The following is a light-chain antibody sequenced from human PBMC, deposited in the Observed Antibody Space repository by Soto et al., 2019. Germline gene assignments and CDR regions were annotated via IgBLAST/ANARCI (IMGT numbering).Light chain of an antibody. Sequence: DIVMTQSPLSLPVTPGEPASISCRSSQSLLHSNGYNCLDWYLQKPGQSPQLLIYLGSNRASGVPDRFSGSGSGTDFTLKISRVEAEDVGVYYCMQVLQIPLTFGGGTKVEIK. V-gene: IGKV2-28*01. CDR2: LGS. CDR3: MQVLQIPLT. CDR1: QSLLHSNGYNC. J-gene: IGKJ4*01.